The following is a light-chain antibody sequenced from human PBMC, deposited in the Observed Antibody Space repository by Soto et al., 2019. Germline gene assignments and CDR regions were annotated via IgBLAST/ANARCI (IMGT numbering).Light chain of an antibody. V-gene: IGKV3-11*01. Sequence: EIVLTQSPDTLSLSPGERATLSCRASQSVTTYLGWYQQKPGQAPRLLIYDASNRATGIPARFSGSGSGTDFTLTISSLEPEDFAVYYCQHRSNWPPITFGQGTRLEIK. CDR2: DAS. CDR1: QSVTTY. CDR3: QHRSNWPPIT. J-gene: IGKJ5*01.